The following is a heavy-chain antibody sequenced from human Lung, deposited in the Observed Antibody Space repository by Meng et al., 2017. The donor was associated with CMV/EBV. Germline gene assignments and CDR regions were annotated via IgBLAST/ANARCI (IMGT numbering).Heavy chain of an antibody. V-gene: IGHV3-23*01. CDR2: MRRSVVNT. CDR1: GFTWRSHG. J-gene: IGHJ5*02. D-gene: IGHD5-18*01. Sequence: GFTWRSHGSSGVRQAQVKRLQGVASMRRSVVNTYDADPVKGCLTIARDNSGDTLYMQMSSLGAENTAVYYCAREEAMVGDYTNWFDAWGQGALVTVSS. CDR3: AREEAMVGDYTNWFDA.